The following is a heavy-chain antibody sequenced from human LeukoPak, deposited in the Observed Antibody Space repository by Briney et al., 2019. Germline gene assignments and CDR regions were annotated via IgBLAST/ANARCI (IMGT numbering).Heavy chain of an antibody. Sequence: PGGSLRLSCAASGFTFSSYSMNWVRQAPGKGLEWVSSISSSSSYIYYADSVKGRFTISRDNAKNSLYLQMSSLRAEDTAVYYCARDRYCSSTSCLDYWGQGTLVTVSS. CDR3: ARDRYCSSTSCLDY. V-gene: IGHV3-21*01. J-gene: IGHJ4*02. CDR1: GFTFSSYS. CDR2: ISSSSSYI. D-gene: IGHD2-2*01.